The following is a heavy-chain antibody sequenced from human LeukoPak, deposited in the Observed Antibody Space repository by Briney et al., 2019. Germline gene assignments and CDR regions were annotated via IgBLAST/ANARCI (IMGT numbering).Heavy chain of an antibody. V-gene: IGHV3-7*01. D-gene: IGHD3-10*01. CDR2: IKQDGSEK. Sequence: GGSLRLSCAASGFSFSSYWMSWVRQAPGKGLEWVANIKQDGSEKYYVDSVKGRFTISRDNAKNSLYLQMNSLRPEDTAVYYCAKEGDYYGSGSYRDGFDIWGQGTRATVSS. J-gene: IGHJ3*02. CDR1: GFSFSSYW. CDR3: AKEGDYYGSGSYRDGFDI.